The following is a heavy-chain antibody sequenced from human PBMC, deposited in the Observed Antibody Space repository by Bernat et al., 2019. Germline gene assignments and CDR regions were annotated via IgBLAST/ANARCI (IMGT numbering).Heavy chain of an antibody. D-gene: IGHD2-15*01. CDR1: GFTFSSYA. Sequence: EVQLLESGGGLVQPGGSLRLSCAASGFTFSSYAMSWVRQAPGKGLEWVSAISGSGGSTYYAASVKGRFTISRDNSKNTLYLQMNSLRAEDTAVYYCAKSLLSVVVVAATWFDPWGQGTLVTVSS. CDR3: AKSLLSVVVVAATWFDP. J-gene: IGHJ5*02. V-gene: IGHV3-23*01. CDR2: ISGSGGST.